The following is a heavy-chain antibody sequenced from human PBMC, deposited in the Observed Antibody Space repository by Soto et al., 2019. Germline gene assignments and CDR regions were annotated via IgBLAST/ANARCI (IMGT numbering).Heavy chain of an antibody. CDR2: IIPIFGTA. V-gene: IGHV1-69*13. CDR1: GGTFSSYA. D-gene: IGHD7-27*01. J-gene: IGHJ5*02. Sequence: VKVSCKASGGTFSSYAISWVRQAPGQGLEWMGGIIPIFGTANYAQKFQGRVTITADESTSTAYMELSSLRSEDTAVYYCAKSHLPIWGNWFDPWGQGTLVTVSS. CDR3: AKSHLPIWGNWFDP.